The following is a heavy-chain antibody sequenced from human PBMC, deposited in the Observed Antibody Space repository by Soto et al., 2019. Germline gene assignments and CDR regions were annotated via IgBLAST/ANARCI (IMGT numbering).Heavy chain of an antibody. Sequence: SETLSLTCAVSSGSISSSNWWSWVRQPPGKGLEWIGEIYHSGSTNYNPSLKSRVTISVDKSKNQFSLKLSSVTAADTAVYYCAREGGFRDYGSGSPAAFDYWGQGTLVTVSS. CDR3: AREGGFRDYGSGSPAAFDY. D-gene: IGHD3-10*01. J-gene: IGHJ4*02. CDR2: IYHSGST. V-gene: IGHV4-4*02. CDR1: SGSISSSNW.